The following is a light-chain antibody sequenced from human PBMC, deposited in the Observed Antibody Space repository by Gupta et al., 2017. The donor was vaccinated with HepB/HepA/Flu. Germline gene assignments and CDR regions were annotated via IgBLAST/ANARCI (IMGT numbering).Light chain of an antibody. CDR3: QVWDSTSDHV. CDR1: NIGGKS. J-gene: IGLJ1*01. V-gene: IGLV3-21*03. CDR2: DDS. Sequence: SYVLTQPPSVSVAPGKTAKITCGGNNIGGKSVHWYQQKPGQAPVLVVYDDSDRPAGIPGRFSGSNSGNTATLTINGVEAGEEADYYCQVWDSTSDHVFGTGTKVTVL.